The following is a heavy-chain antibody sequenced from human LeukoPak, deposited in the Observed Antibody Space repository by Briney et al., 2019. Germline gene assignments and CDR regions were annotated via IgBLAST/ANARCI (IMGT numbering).Heavy chain of an antibody. D-gene: IGHD3-22*01. Sequence: GASVKVSCKASGGTFSSYAISWVRQAPGQGLEWMGGIIPIFGTANYAQKFRGRVTITADESTSTAYMELSSLRSEDTAVYYCARDSYYYDSSGSHSDYWGQGTLVTVSS. CDR3: ARDSYYYDSSGSHSDY. CDR1: GGTFSSYA. J-gene: IGHJ4*02. CDR2: IIPIFGTA. V-gene: IGHV1-69*13.